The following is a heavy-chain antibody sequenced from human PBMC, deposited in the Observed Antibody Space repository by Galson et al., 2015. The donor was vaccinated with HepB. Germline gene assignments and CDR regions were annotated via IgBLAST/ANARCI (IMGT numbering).Heavy chain of an antibody. CDR2: ITSSTYI. CDR3: ARDLGVGSRPYYFDY. J-gene: IGHJ4*02. CDR1: GFTFSSCS. V-gene: IGHV3-21*01. D-gene: IGHD3-16*01. Sequence: SLRLSCAASGFTFSSCSMNWVRQAPGKGLEWVSSITSSTYIYFADSVKGRFTISRDNAKNSLYLQMNSLRAEDTAVYYCARDLGVGSRPYYFDYWGQGTLVTVSS.